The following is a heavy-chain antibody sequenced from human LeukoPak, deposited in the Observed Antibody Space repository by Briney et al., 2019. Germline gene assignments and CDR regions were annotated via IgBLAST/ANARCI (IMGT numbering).Heavy chain of an antibody. J-gene: IGHJ4*02. CDR2: VYYSGST. Sequence: SETLPLTCTVSDGSISTYYWNWIRQPPGKGLEWIGYVYYSGSTNYNPSLKSRVTISIDTSKSQFSLRLSSVTAADTAVYYCARQTGSGLFILPGGQGTLVTVSS. V-gene: IGHV4-59*01. D-gene: IGHD3/OR15-3a*01. CDR3: ARQTGSGLFILP. CDR1: DGSISTYY.